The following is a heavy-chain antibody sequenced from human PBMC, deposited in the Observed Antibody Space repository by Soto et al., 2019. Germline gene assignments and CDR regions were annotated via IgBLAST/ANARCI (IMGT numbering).Heavy chain of an antibody. CDR2: MNPNSGNT. J-gene: IGHJ5*02. CDR1: GYTFTSYD. V-gene: IGHV1-8*01. Sequence: ASVKVSCKASGYTFTSYDINWVRQATGQGLEWMGWMNPNSGNTGYAQKFQGRVTMTRNTSISTAYMELSSLRSEDTAVYYCARDVIRITIFGVAIRYNWFDPWGQGTLVTVSS. CDR3: ARDVIRITIFGVAIRYNWFDP. D-gene: IGHD3-3*01.